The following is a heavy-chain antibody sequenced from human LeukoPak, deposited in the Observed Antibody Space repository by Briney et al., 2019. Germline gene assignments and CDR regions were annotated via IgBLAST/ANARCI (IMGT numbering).Heavy chain of an antibody. CDR2: IKSKTDGGTT. Sequence: GGSLRLSSAASGFTFSNAWMSWVRQAPGKGLEWVGRIKSKTDGGTTDYAAPVKGRFTISRDDSKNTLYLQMNSLKTEDTAVYYCTTAQGNFWSGYYPLAYWGQGTLVTVSS. D-gene: IGHD3-3*01. J-gene: IGHJ4*02. V-gene: IGHV3-15*01. CDR1: GFTFSNAW. CDR3: TTAQGNFWSGYYPLAY.